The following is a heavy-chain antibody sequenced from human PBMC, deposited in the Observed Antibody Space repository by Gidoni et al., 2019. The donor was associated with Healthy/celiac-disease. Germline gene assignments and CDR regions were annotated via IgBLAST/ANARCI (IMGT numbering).Heavy chain of an antibody. Sequence: QLQLQESGPGLGKPSETVSLPGTVSGGSISSSSYYWDWIRQPPGRGLEWIVSIYYSGSNYYNPSLKSRVTISVHTSKNQFSLKLSSVTAADTAVYYCARHASIAAYYFDYWGQGTLVTVSS. V-gene: IGHV4-39*01. D-gene: IGHD6-25*01. J-gene: IGHJ4*02. CDR1: GGSISSSSYY. CDR2: IYYSGSN. CDR3: ARHASIAAYYFDY.